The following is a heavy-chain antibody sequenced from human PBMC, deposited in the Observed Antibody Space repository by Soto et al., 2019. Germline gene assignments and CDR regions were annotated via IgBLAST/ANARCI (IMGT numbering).Heavy chain of an antibody. CDR3: ARDGGRHSGGIDY. CDR1: GGTFSSYS. J-gene: IGHJ4*02. V-gene: IGHV1-69*01. D-gene: IGHD1-26*01. Sequence: QVQLVQSGAEVKKPGSSVKVSCKASGGTFSSYSLNWVRQAPGQGLEWMGEIIPIFGTANYAQKFQGRVTITADESTSTAVMELSSLRSEDTAVYYCARDGGRHSGGIDYWGQGTLVTVSS. CDR2: IIPIFGTA.